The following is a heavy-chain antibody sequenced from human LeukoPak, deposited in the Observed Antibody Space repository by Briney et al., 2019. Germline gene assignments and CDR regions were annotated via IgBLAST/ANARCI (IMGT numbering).Heavy chain of an antibody. CDR3: AREYGDDGSY. J-gene: IGHJ4*02. CDR2: INPNSGGT. CDR1: GGTFSSYA. V-gene: IGHV1-2*06. Sequence: ASVKVPCKASGGTFSSYAISWVRQAPGQGLEWMGRINPNSGGTNYAQKFQGRVTMTRDTSISTAYMELSRLRSDDTAVYYCAREYGDDGSYWGQGTLVTVSS. D-gene: IGHD4-17*01.